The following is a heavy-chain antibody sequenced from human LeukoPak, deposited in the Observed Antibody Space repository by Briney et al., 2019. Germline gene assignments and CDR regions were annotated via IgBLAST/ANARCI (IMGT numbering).Heavy chain of an antibody. CDR1: GYSFTSYW. D-gene: IGHD6-6*01. CDR3: ARSISNSSFYHYFGIDV. V-gene: IGHV5-51*01. Sequence: GESLKISCKGSGYSFTSYWIGWVRQMPGKGLEWMGIIYPGDSDTRYSPSFQGQVTISADKSISTAYLQWSSLKASDTAMYYCARSISNSSFYHYFGIDVWGQGTTVTVSS. J-gene: IGHJ6*02. CDR2: IYPGDSDT.